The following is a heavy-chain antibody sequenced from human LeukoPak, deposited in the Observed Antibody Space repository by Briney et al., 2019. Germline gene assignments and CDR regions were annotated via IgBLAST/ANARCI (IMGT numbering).Heavy chain of an antibody. CDR1: GYTFTSYG. CDR3: ARGIAVAPPGYYYYMDV. J-gene: IGHJ6*03. CDR2: ISAYNGNT. V-gene: IGHV1-18*01. D-gene: IGHD6-19*01. Sequence: GASVKVSCKASGYTFTSYGISWVRQAPGQGLEWMGWISAYNGNTNYAQKLQGRVTMTTDTSTSTAYMELRSLRSDDTAVYYCARGIAVAPPGYYYYMDVWGKGTTVTVSS.